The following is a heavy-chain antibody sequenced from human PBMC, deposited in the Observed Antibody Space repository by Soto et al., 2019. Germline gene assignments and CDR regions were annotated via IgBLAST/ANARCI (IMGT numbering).Heavy chain of an antibody. CDR2: IVPIIDTA. V-gene: IGHV1-69*01. CDR1: GDTFSTYS. CDR3: CYTGTLTDNYYGLEV. D-gene: IGHD3-16*02. J-gene: IGHJ6*02. Sequence: QVQLVQSGSEVKKPGSSVKVSCEASGDTFSTYSISWVRQAPGQGLEWMGGIVPIIDTADYAPKYQGRVTIIADESTSTVYMELSSLRSEDTAVYICCYTGTLTDNYYGLEVWGQGTTVTVSS.